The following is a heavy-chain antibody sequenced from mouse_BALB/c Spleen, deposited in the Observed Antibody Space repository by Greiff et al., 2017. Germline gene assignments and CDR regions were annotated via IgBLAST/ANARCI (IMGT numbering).Heavy chain of an antibody. D-gene: IGHD1-1*01. CDR3: ARPRGSSYDAMDY. J-gene: IGHJ4*01. CDR1: GFTFSSFG. CDR2: ISSGSSTI. Sequence: EVKVVESGGGLVQPGGSRKLSCAASGFTFSSFGMHWVRQAPEKGLEWVAYISSGSSTIYYADTVKGRFTISRDNPKNTLFLQMTSLRSEDTAMYYCARPRGSSYDAMDYWGQGTSVTVSS. V-gene: IGHV5-17*02.